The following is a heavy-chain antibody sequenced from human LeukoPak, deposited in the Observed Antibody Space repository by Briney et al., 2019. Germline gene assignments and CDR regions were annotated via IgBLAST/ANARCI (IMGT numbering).Heavy chain of an antibody. CDR3: ARDIGRALDY. J-gene: IGHJ4*02. CDR2: ISSSSSTI. V-gene: IGHV3-48*01. D-gene: IGHD1-26*01. Sequence: GGSVRLSCAASGFTFSSYSMNWVRQAPGKGLECVSYISSSSSTIYYAASVKGRFTISRDNAKHSLYLQMNSVRAEDTAVYYCARDIGRALDYWGQGTLVTVSS. CDR1: GFTFSSYS.